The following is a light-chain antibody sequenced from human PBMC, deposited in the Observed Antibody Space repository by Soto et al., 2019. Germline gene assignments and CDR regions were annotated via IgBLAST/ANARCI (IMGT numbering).Light chain of an antibody. V-gene: IGLV1-47*02. J-gene: IGLJ2*01. CDR3: ASWDDRLGAVI. CDR1: SSNIGGTNY. CDR2: SNN. Sequence: QSVLTQPPSASGTPGQRVFISCSGSSSNIGGTNYAYWYQQLPGAAPKLLMHSNNLRPSGVPGRISGSKSGTSASLAISGLRFEDEAVYYCASWDDRLGAVIFGGGTKVTVL.